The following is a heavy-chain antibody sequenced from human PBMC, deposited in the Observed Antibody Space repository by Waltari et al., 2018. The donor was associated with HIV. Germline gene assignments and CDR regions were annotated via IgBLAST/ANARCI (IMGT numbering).Heavy chain of an antibody. V-gene: IGHV3-9*01. CDR3: AKSDIDYGMDV. J-gene: IGHJ6*02. D-gene: IGHD2-15*01. CDR2: ITWNSGRT. Sequence: EVQLVESGGGLVQPGRSLRLACAASGFTFDDYSMHWVRQVPGKGLEWVSGITWNSGRTGYADSVKGRFIISRDNAKNSLYLQMNSLRVEDTALYYCAKSDIDYGMDVWGQGTTVTVSS. CDR1: GFTFDDYS.